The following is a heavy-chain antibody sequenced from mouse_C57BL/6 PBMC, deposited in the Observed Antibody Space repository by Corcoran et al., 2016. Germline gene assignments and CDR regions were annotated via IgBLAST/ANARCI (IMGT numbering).Heavy chain of an antibody. CDR2: INPNNGGT. V-gene: IGHV1-26*01. J-gene: IGHJ3*01. D-gene: IGHD4-1*01. Sequence: EVQLQQSGPELVKPGASVKLSCKASGYTFTDYYMNWVKQSHGKSLEWIGDINPNNGGTSYNQKFKGKATLTVDKSSSTAYMELRSLTSEDSAVYYCASGSWFAYSGQGSLVPVSA. CDR1: GYTFTDYY. CDR3: ASGSWFAY.